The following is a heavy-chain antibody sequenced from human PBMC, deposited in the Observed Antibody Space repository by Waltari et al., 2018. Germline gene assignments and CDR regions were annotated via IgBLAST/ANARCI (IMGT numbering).Heavy chain of an antibody. V-gene: IGHV3-74*03. Sequence: EVQLVESGGALVQPGGSLRLSCATSGFTFSTYWMHWVRQAPGKGLMWVTHIESDQHRTTYAESVKSRCTISRDNAKDTVYLQMNSLRDEDTAVYYCVRDEPGDGLDYWGQGTLVTVSS. CDR1: GFTFSTYW. J-gene: IGHJ4*02. D-gene: IGHD7-27*01. CDR2: IESDQHRT. CDR3: VRDEPGDGLDY.